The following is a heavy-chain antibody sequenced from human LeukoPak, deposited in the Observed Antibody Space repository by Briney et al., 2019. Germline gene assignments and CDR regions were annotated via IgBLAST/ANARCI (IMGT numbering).Heavy chain of an antibody. Sequence: PSETLSLTCTVSGGSISSSSYYWGWIRQPPGKGLEWIGSIYYSGSTYYNPSLKSRVTISVDTSKNQFSLNLSSVTAADTAVYYCARRMYYYDSSGYYFGRHFDYWGQGTLVTVSS. CDR2: IYYSGST. D-gene: IGHD3-22*01. CDR3: ARRMYYYDSSGYYFGRHFDY. V-gene: IGHV4-39*01. J-gene: IGHJ4*02. CDR1: GGSISSSSYY.